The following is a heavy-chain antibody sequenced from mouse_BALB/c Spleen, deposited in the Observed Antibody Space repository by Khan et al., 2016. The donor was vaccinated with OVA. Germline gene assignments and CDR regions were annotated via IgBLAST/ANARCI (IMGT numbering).Heavy chain of an antibody. CDR1: GYTFTNYG. CDR2: INTNTGEP. CDR3: ARPPYFSYVMDY. V-gene: IGHV9-3-1*01. D-gene: IGHD2-10*01. Sequence: QIQLVQSGPELKKPGETVKISCKASGYTFTNYGLNWVKQAPGKGLQWMGWINTNTGEPTYAADFKGRFAFSLETSASTAYLQINNLKNEDTATYFCARPPYFSYVMDYWGQGTSVTVSS. J-gene: IGHJ4*01.